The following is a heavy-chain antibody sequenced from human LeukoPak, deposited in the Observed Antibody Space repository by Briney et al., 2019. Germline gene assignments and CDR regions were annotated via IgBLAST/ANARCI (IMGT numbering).Heavy chain of an antibody. CDR1: GFTFSSYA. CDR3: AKGDRERASAGTGFDS. V-gene: IGHV3-23*01. D-gene: IGHD6-13*01. CDR2: ISGSGDGT. Sequence: GGSLRLSCAASGFTFSSYAMSWVRPAPGKGLEWVSSISGSGDGTYYADSVKGRFNFSRDNSKNTLSLQMNSLRLDDTAIYYCAKGDRERASAGTGFDSWGQGTLVTVSS. J-gene: IGHJ4*02.